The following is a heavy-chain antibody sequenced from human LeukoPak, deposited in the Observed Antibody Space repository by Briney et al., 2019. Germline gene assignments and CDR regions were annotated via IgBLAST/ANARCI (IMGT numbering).Heavy chain of an antibody. D-gene: IGHD4-23*01. Sequence: SETLSLTCTVSGGSISSGGYYWSWIRQPPGKGLEWIGYIYHSGSTYYNPSLKSRVTISLDRSKNQFSLKLSSVTAADTAVYYCARSTTVVTPGDYWGQGTLVTVSS. V-gene: IGHV4-30-2*01. CDR1: GGSISSGGYY. CDR2: IYHSGST. J-gene: IGHJ4*02. CDR3: ARSTTVVTPGDY.